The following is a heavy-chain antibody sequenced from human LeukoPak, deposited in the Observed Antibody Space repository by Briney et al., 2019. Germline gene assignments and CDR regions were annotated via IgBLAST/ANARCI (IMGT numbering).Heavy chain of an antibody. CDR1: GFPFDSYT. Sequence: GGFLRLSCAASGFPFDSYTLNWFRQAPGKGLEWVSSISSTSAYIYYADSVRGRFTISRDNAKNSLYLQMNSLRAEDTAVFYCARDPGRSTTGRFDYWGQGTLVTVSS. CDR2: ISSTSAYI. CDR3: ARDPGRSTTGRFDY. D-gene: IGHD1-1*01. V-gene: IGHV3-21*01. J-gene: IGHJ4*02.